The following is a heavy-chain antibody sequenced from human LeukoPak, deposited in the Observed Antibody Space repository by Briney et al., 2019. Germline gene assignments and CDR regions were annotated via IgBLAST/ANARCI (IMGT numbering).Heavy chain of an antibody. CDR2: IYYSGST. J-gene: IGHJ4*02. Sequence: SETLSLTCAVYGGSFSGYYWSWIRQPPGKGLEWIGYIYYSGSTNYNPSLKSRVTISVDTSKNQFSLKLSSVTAADTAVYYCAAYYDSSGCFDCWGQGTLVTVSS. CDR1: GGSFSGYY. CDR3: AAYYDSSGCFDC. V-gene: IGHV4-59*01. D-gene: IGHD3-22*01.